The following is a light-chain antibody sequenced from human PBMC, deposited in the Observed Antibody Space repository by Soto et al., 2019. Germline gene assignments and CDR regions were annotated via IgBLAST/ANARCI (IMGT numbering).Light chain of an antibody. CDR1: SSDIGSYNR. Sequence: QSALTQPASVSGSPGQAITLSCTGTSSDIGSYNRVSWYQQPPGTAPKLIIYDVSNRPSGVPDRFSGSKSGNTASLTISGLQSEEEADYYCNSFTTSSTYVFGTGTKLTVL. CDR3: NSFTTSSTYV. J-gene: IGLJ1*01. CDR2: DVS. V-gene: IGLV2-18*02.